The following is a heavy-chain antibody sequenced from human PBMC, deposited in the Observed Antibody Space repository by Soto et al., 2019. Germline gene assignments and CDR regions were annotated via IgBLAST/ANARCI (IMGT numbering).Heavy chain of an antibody. Sequence: EVQLLESGGGLVQPGGSLRLSCATSGFMFGSYAMNWVRQAPGKGLEWVSVISGGGSTTNYADSVRGRFTTSRDSSTDTVYLQMYSLRVEDTAVYYCANARKYSSPCDSWGQGTLVTVSS. CDR1: GFMFGSYA. CDR2: ISGGGSTT. CDR3: ANARKYSSPCDS. V-gene: IGHV3-23*01. D-gene: IGHD6-19*01. J-gene: IGHJ5*01.